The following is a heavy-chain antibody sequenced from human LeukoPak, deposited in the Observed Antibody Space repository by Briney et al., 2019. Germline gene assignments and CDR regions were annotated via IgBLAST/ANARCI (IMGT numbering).Heavy chain of an antibody. J-gene: IGHJ6*02. V-gene: IGHV1-18*01. CDR2: ISAYNGNT. D-gene: IGHD3-10*01. CDR1: GYTFTSYG. Sequence: ASVKVSCKASGYTFTSYGISWVRQAPGQGLEWMGWISAYNGNTNYAQKLQGRVTMTTDTSTSTAYMELRSLRSDDTAVYYCARGGYYYGSGSYYFSYYGMDVWGQGTTVTVPS. CDR3: ARGGYYYGSGSYYFSYYGMDV.